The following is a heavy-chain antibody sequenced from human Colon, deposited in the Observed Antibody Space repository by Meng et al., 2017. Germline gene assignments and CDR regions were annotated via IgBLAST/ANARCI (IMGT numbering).Heavy chain of an antibody. CDR2: TYYRSKYYN. Sequence: QVQLQQSGPGLVKPQTTLSLTCPTSGDRVSSNSAAWNWIRQSPSRGLEWLGRTYYRSKYYNDYALSVKSRITINPDTSKNQFSPQLNSVTPEDTAIYYCARDWGDVRGGFDFWGQGTLVTVSS. CDR3: ARDWGDVRGGFDF. J-gene: IGHJ4*02. V-gene: IGHV6-1*01. CDR1: GDRVSSNSAA. D-gene: IGHD3-10*02.